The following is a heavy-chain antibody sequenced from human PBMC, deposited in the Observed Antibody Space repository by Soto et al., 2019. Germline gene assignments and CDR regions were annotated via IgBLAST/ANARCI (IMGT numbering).Heavy chain of an antibody. J-gene: IGHJ4*02. CDR2: INWNGGST. CDR1: GFTFDDYG. Sequence: GGSLRLSCAASGFTFDDYGMSWVRQAPGKGLEWVSGINWNGGSTGYADSVKGRFTISRDNAKNSLYLQMNSLRAEDTALYHCARVPSGYCSGGSCSRPTNYFDYWGQGTLVTVSS. V-gene: IGHV3-20*01. CDR3: ARVPSGYCSGGSCSRPTNYFDY. D-gene: IGHD2-15*01.